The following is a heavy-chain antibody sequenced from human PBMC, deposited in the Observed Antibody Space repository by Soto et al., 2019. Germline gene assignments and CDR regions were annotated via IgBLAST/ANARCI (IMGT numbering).Heavy chain of an antibody. CDR3: AKGRGYYYGMDV. Sequence: QVQLVESGGGVVQPGRSLRLSCAASGFTFSSYGMHWVRQAPGKGREWVAVISYDGSNKYYADSVKGRFTISRDNSKNTLYLQMNSLRAEDTAVYYCAKGRGYYYGMDVWGQGTTVTVSS. V-gene: IGHV3-30*18. CDR2: ISYDGSNK. CDR1: GFTFSSYG. J-gene: IGHJ6*02.